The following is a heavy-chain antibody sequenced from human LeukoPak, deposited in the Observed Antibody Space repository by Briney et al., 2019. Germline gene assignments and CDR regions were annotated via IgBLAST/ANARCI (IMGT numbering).Heavy chain of an antibody. CDR3: ARDGEYCSGGSCYYYYYYMDV. CDR2: IWYDGSNK. Sequence: PGGSLRLSCAASGFTFSSYGMHWVRQAPGKGLEWVAVIWYDGSNKYYADSVKGRFTISRDNSKNTLYLQMNSLRAEDTAVYYCARDGEYCSGGSCYYYYYYMDVWGKGTTVTVSS. CDR1: GFTFSSYG. V-gene: IGHV3-33*01. J-gene: IGHJ6*03. D-gene: IGHD2-15*01.